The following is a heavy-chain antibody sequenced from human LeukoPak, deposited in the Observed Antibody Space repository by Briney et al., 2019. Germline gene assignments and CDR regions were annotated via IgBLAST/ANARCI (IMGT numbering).Heavy chain of an antibody. J-gene: IGHJ4*02. CDR3: AKEGANYDFWSGFDY. D-gene: IGHD3-3*01. CDR1: GFTFSSYA. CDR2: TSGSGGST. Sequence: GGSLRLSCAASGFTFSSYAMSWVRQAPGKGLEWVSATSGSGGSTYYADSVKGRFTISRDNSKNRLYLQMNSLRAEDTAVYYCAKEGANYDFWSGFDYWGQGTLVTDSS. V-gene: IGHV3-23*01.